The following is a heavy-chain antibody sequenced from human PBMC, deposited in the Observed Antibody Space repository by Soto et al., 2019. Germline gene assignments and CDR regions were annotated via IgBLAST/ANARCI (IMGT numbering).Heavy chain of an antibody. J-gene: IGHJ5*02. D-gene: IGHD2-15*01. Sequence: QVTLKESGPVLVKPTETLTLTCTVSGFSLSNARMGVSWIRQPPGKALEWLAHIFSNDEKYYSTSLKSRLTISKDTSKSQVVLTMTNMEPVDTATYYCARIIVVVAATPMGWFDPWGQGTLVTVSS. CDR2: IFSNDEK. V-gene: IGHV2-26*01. CDR3: ARIIVVVAATPMGWFDP. CDR1: GFSLSNARMG.